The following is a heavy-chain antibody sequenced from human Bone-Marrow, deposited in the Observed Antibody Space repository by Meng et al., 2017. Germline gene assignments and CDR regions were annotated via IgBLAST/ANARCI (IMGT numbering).Heavy chain of an antibody. Sequence: GESLKISCAASGFTFSTYWMTWVRQAPGKGLEWVANIYQDGSEKHYVDSVKGRFTISRDNAMNSLYLQMNGLRAEDTAVYYCAGSRRENYYVSGSYSRENGWYFDLWGRGTLVTVSS. D-gene: IGHD3-10*01. J-gene: IGHJ2*01. V-gene: IGHV3-7*01. CDR3: AGSRRENYYVSGSYSRENGWYFDL. CDR1: GFTFSTYW. CDR2: IYQDGSEK.